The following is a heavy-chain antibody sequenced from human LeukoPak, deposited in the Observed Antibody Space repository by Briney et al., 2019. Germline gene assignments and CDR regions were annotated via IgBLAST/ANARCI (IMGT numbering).Heavy chain of an antibody. D-gene: IGHD1-1*01. V-gene: IGHV1-46*01. CDR2: INPSGGST. CDR3: ARNLNWNVRDYYYGMDV. J-gene: IGHJ6*04. CDR1: GYTFTSCY. Sequence: ASVKVSCKPSGYTFTSCYMHWVRQATGQGREWMGIINPSGGSTSYAQKFQGRVTMTRHTSTSTVYMELSSLRSEDTAVYYCARNLNWNVRDYYYGMDVWGKGTTVTVSS.